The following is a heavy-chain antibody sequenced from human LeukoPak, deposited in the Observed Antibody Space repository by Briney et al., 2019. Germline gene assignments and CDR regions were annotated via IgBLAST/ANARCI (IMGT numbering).Heavy chain of an antibody. CDR2: ISGSGGST. J-gene: IGHJ4*02. V-gene: IGHV3-23*01. CDR3: AKDTGSGYDYFSYYFDY. D-gene: IGHD5-12*01. Sequence: GGSLRLSCAASGFTFSSYGMSWVRQAPGKGLEWVSAISGSGGSTYYADSVKGRFTISRDNSRNTLYLQMNSLRVEDTAVYYCAKDTGSGYDYFSYYFDYWGQGTLVTVSS. CDR1: GFTFSSYG.